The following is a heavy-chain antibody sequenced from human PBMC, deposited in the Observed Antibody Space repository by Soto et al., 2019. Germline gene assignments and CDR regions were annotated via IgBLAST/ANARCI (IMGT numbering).Heavy chain of an antibody. Sequence: QVQLQESGPGLVKPSQTLSLTCTVSGGSISSGGYYWSWIRQHPGKGLEWIGYIYYSGSTYYNPSRKRRVTISVDTSKNQFSLKLSSVTAADTAVYYCARDLEGEAVRYFDYWGQGTLVTVSS. D-gene: IGHD6-19*01. V-gene: IGHV4-31*03. CDR2: IYYSGST. CDR1: GGSISSGGYY. J-gene: IGHJ4*02. CDR3: ARDLEGEAVRYFDY.